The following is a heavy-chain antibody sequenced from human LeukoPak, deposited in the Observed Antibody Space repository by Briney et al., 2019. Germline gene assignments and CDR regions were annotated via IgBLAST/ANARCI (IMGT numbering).Heavy chain of an antibody. V-gene: IGHV3-48*03. J-gene: IGHJ4*02. D-gene: IGHD7-27*01. CDR1: GFTFSTYE. CDR2: ITSSGSTI. CDR3: ARDFWGLDY. Sequence: GRSLRLSCAASGFTFSTYEMNWVRQAPGKGLEWVSYITSSGSTIYYADSVKGRFTISRDNAKNSLYLQMNSLRAEDTAVYYCARDFWGLDYWGQGTLVTVSS.